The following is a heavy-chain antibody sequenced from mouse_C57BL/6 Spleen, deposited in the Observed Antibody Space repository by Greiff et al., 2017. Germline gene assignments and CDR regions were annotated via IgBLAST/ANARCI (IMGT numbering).Heavy chain of an antibody. V-gene: IGHV3-6*01. CDR1: GYSITSGYY. Sequence: EVQLVESGPGLVKPSQSLSLTCSVTGYSITSGYYWNWIRQFPGNKLEWMGYISYDGSNNYNPSLKNRISITRDTSKNQFFLKLNSVTTEDTATYYCARDYGSSPYWGQGTLVTVSA. CDR3: ARDYGSSPY. J-gene: IGHJ3*01. D-gene: IGHD1-1*01. CDR2: ISYDGSN.